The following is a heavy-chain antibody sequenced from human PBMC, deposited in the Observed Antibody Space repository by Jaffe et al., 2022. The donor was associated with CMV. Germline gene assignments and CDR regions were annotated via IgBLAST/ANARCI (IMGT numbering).Heavy chain of an antibody. CDR3: TRPGATSPYYYYGMDV. D-gene: IGHD1-26*01. CDR1: GFTFSGSA. Sequence: EVQLVESGGGLVQPGGSLKLSCAASGFTFSGSAMHWVRQASGKGLEWVGRIRSKANSYATAYAASVKGRFTISRDDSKNTAYLQMNSLKTEDTAVYYCTRPGATSPYYYYGMDVWGQGTTVTVSS. V-gene: IGHV3-73*02. J-gene: IGHJ6*02. CDR2: IRSKANSYAT.